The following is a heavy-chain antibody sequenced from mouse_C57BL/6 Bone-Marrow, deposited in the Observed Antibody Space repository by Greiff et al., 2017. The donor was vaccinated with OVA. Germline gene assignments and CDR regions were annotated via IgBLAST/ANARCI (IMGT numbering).Heavy chain of an antibody. V-gene: IGHV1-81*01. Sequence: QVQLQQSGAELARPGASVKLSCKASGYTFTSYGISWVKQRPGQGLEWIGEIYPRRGNTYYNEKFKGKATLTADKSSSTAYMELRSLTSEDSAVYFCARPRYGICYEYYFDYWGQGTTLTVSS. CDR3: ARPRYGICYEYYFDY. D-gene: IGHD1-1*01. CDR2: IYPRRGNT. J-gene: IGHJ2*01. CDR1: GYTFTSYG.